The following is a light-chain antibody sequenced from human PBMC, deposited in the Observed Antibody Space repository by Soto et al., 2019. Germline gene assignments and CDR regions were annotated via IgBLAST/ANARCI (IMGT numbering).Light chain of an antibody. J-gene: IGKJ1*01. CDR3: QHYNNWPPWT. CDR1: QSVSSN. V-gene: IGKV3D-15*01. Sequence: EIVMTQSAAALSVSPGERATLSCRASQSVSSNLAGYQQQPGQPPPPLIYGASTRATATPARFSGSGSGTEFTLTISSLQSEDFAVYYCQHYNNWPPWTFGQGTKVDIK. CDR2: GAS.